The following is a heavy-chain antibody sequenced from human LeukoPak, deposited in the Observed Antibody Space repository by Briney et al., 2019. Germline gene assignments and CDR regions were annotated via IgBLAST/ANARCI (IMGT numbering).Heavy chain of an antibody. V-gene: IGHV3-53*01. D-gene: IGHD2-15*01. CDR2: IYSGGNT. Sequence: GGSLRLSCAASGFTVSSIHMSWVRQAPGEGLEWVSVIYSGGNTYYSDSVKGRFTISRDNSKNTLYLQMNNLRAEDTAVYYCARDLGRDSFDIWGQGTKVTVSS. CDR3: ARDLGRDSFDI. CDR1: GFTVSSIH. J-gene: IGHJ3*02.